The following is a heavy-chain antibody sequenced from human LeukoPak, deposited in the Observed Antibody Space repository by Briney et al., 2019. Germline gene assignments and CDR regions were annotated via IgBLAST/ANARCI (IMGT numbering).Heavy chain of an antibody. V-gene: IGHV3-30*18. CDR3: AKDNDFWSGYQGY. CDR2: ISYDGSNK. J-gene: IGHJ4*02. D-gene: IGHD3-3*01. Sequence: GGSLRLSCAASGFTFSSYGMHWVRQAPGKGLEWVAVISYDGSNKYYADSVKGRFTISRDNSKNTLYLQMNSLRAEDTAVYYCAKDNDFWSGYQGYWGQGTLVTVSS. CDR1: GFTFSSYG.